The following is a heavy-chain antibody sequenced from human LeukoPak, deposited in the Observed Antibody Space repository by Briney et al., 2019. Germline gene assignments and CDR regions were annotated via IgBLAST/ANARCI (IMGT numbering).Heavy chain of an antibody. J-gene: IGHJ6*03. CDR1: GGSFSGYY. CDR2: INHSGST. CDR3: ARDPRYSYGYYYYYYMDV. V-gene: IGHV4-34*01. D-gene: IGHD5-18*01. Sequence: PSETLSLTCAVYGGSFSGYYWSWIRQPPGKGREWIGEINHSGSTNYNPSLKSRVTISVDTSKNQFSLKLSSVTAADTAVYYCARDPRYSYGYYYYYYMDVWGKGTTVTVSS.